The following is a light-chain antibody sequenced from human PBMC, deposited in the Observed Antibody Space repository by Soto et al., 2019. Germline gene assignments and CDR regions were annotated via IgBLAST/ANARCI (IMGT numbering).Light chain of an antibody. CDR1: QRISSN. CDR2: GAS. CDR3: QQYNNWPGT. V-gene: IGKV3-15*01. J-gene: IGKJ2*01. Sequence: EIVMTQSPVTLSVAPGERATLSCRASQRISSNLAWYQQKPGQAPRLLIYGASTRATGIPARFSGSGSGTEFTLTISSLQSEDFAVYYCQQYNNWPGTFGLGTKLEIK.